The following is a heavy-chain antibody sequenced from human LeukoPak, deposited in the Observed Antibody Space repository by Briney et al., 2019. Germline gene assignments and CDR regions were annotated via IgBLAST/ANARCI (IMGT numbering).Heavy chain of an antibody. D-gene: IGHD3-10*01. J-gene: IGHJ4*02. CDR2: TSYSGYP. CDR1: GDSISSTEDH. V-gene: IGHV4-31*03. Sequence: SETLSLTCTVSGDSISSTEDHWTWIRQRPGKGLEWIGYTSYSGYPDSNPSLKSRVTMSLDTSKNQFSLKLSSVTAADTAVYFCAREPTQPLRFGEFHPFDNWGQGTLVTVSS. CDR3: AREPTQPLRFGEFHPFDN.